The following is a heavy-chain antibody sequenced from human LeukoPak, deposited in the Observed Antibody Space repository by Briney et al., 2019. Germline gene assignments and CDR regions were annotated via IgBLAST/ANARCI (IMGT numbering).Heavy chain of an antibody. V-gene: IGHV3-64*01. J-gene: IGHJ5*02. CDR1: GFTFSSYA. Sequence: PGGSLRLSCAASGFTFSSYAMHWVRQAPGKGLEYVSAISSNGGSTYYANSVKGRFTISRDNSKNTLYLQMNSLRAEDTAVYYCASPPFDPWGQGTLVTVSS. CDR3: ASPPFDP. CDR2: ISSNGGST.